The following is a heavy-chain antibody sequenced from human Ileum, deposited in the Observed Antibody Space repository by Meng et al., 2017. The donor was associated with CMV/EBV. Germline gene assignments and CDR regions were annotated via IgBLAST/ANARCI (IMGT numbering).Heavy chain of an antibody. CDR1: GSPISSSNW. J-gene: IGHJ4*02. CDR2: IYHSGSTNT. CDR3: ARGQTTYGSKRYFDY. Sequence: GSLRLSCAVSGSPISSSNWWGWVRQPPGKGLEWIGEIYHSGSTNTNSDPSLKSRVTTSVDSSKNHFSLNLTSVTAADTAVYYCARGQTTYGSKRYFDYWGQGKVVTVSS. D-gene: IGHD3-10*01. V-gene: IGHV4-4*02.